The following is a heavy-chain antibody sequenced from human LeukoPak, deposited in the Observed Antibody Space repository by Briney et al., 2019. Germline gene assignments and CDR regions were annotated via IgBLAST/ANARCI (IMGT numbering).Heavy chain of an antibody. Sequence: QPGGSLRLSCAASGFTFSSYAMSWVRQAPGKGLEWVSAISGSGGSTYYADSVKGRFTISRDNSKKTLYLQMNSLRAEDTAVYYCAKVGRSMIVVVDAFDIWGQGTMVTVSS. CDR2: ISGSGGST. CDR3: AKVGRSMIVVVDAFDI. J-gene: IGHJ3*02. V-gene: IGHV3-23*01. CDR1: GFTFSSYA. D-gene: IGHD3-22*01.